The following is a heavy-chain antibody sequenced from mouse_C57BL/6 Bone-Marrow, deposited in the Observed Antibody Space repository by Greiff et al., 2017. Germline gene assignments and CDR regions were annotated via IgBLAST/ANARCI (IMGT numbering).Heavy chain of an antibody. J-gene: IGHJ2*01. CDR1: GYTFTSYW. V-gene: IGHV1-59*01. CDR2: IDPSASYT. Sequence: VQLQQPGAELVRPGTSVQLSCKASGYTFTSYWMHWVKQRPGQGLEWIGVIDPSASYTNYNQKFKGKATLTVDTSSSTAYMQLSSLTSEDSAVYYCARWLLRGYLDYWGQGTTLTVTS. D-gene: IGHD2-3*01. CDR3: ARWLLRGYLDY.